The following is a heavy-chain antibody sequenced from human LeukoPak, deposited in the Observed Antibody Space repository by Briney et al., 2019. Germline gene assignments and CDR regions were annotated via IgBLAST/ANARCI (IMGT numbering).Heavy chain of an antibody. Sequence: PSETLSPTRTVAAGSTPSTCWGWDRQPPGKGLEWIGYIYYSGSTNYNPSLKSRVTISVDTSKKQFSQNQSSVTAADSAVSSWAVLCGVSSTVDSWGQGTLVTVSS. CDR3: AVLCGVSSTVDS. CDR2: IYYSGST. J-gene: IGHJ5*01. V-gene: IGHV4-59*12. CDR1: AGSTPSTC. D-gene: IGHD2-2*01.